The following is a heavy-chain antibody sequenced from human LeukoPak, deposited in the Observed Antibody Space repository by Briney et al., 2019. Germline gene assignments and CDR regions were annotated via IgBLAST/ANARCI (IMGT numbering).Heavy chain of an antibody. CDR3: ARYSYGYVDYFDY. Sequence: GGSLRLSCAASGFTFSSYSMNWVRQAPGKGLEWVSSISSSSYIYYADSVKGRFTISRDNAKNSLYLQMNSLRAEDTAVYYCARYSYGYVDYFDYWGQGTLVTVSS. J-gene: IGHJ4*02. CDR2: ISSSSYI. CDR1: GFTFSSYS. V-gene: IGHV3-21*01. D-gene: IGHD5-18*01.